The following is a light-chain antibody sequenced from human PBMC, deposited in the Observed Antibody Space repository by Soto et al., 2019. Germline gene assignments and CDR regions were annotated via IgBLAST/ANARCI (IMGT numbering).Light chain of an antibody. V-gene: IGKV4-1*01. Sequence: DIVMTQSPDSLAASLVERATIDCRSSQSVLYSSNNKIYLAWYQQKPGQPPKLLIYWASTRESGVPDRFSGSGSGTDFTLTISSLQAEDVAVYYCQQYYSTPPWTFGQGTKVEIK. CDR1: QSVLYSSNNKIY. CDR2: WAS. J-gene: IGKJ1*01. CDR3: QQYYSTPPWT.